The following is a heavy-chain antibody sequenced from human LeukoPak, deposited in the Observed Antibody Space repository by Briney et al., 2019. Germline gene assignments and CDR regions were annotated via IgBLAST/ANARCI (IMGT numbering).Heavy chain of an antibody. CDR1: GYTFTSYG. J-gene: IGHJ5*02. CDR3: ARGKMVRGAGDWFDP. V-gene: IGHV1-18*01. Sequence: ASVKVSCKASGYTFTSYGISWVRQAHGQGLEWMGWISAYNGNTNYAQKLQGRVTMTTDTSTSTAYMELRSLRSDDTAVYYCARGKMVRGAGDWFDPWGQGTLVTVSS. D-gene: IGHD3-10*01. CDR2: ISAYNGNT.